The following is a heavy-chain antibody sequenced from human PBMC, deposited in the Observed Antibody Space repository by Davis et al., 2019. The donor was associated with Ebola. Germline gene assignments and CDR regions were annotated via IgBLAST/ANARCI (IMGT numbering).Heavy chain of an antibody. D-gene: IGHD3-3*01. CDR3: ARGRGRVSGAVRLDV. J-gene: IGHJ6*02. CDR1: NGSFNAFY. Sequence: SQTLSLTCAVHNGSFNAFYWTWIRQPPGKGLEWVGEITHTGDTNDNPSLKSRVSMSIDTSKRQFSLKLTSVTAADTATYYCARGRGRVSGAVRLDVWGQGTTVTVS. V-gene: IGHV4-34*01. CDR2: ITHTGDT.